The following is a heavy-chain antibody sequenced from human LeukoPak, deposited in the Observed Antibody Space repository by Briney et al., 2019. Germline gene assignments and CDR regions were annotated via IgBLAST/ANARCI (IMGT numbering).Heavy chain of an antibody. CDR2: INPSGGST. CDR1: GYTFTSYY. Sequence: GASVKVSCKASGYTFTSYYMHWVRQAPGQGLEWMGIINPSGGSTSYAQKFQGRVTMTEDTSTDTAYMELSSLRSEDTAVYYCATDRLERHAFDIWGQGTMVTVSS. J-gene: IGHJ3*02. V-gene: IGHV1-46*01. CDR3: ATDRLERHAFDI. D-gene: IGHD1-1*01.